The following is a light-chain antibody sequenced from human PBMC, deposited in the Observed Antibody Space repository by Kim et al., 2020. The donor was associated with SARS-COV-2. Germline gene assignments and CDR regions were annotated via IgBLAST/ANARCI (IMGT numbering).Light chain of an antibody. CDR3: MQGTHWYT. CDR2: EVS. J-gene: IGKJ2*01. V-gene: IGKV2-30*01. CDR1: QSLLYRDGNTY. Sequence: DVVMTQSPLSLPVTLGQPASISCRSSQSLLYRDGNTYLNWFQQRPGQSPRRLIYEVSNRDSGVPDRFSGSGSGTDFTLKISRVEAEDVGIYYCMQGTHWYTFGQGTKVDIK.